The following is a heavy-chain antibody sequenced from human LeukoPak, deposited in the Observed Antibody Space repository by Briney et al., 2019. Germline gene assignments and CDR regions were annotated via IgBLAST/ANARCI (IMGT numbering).Heavy chain of an antibody. D-gene: IGHD3-10*01. CDR2: IYDSGST. V-gene: IGHV4-59*08. CDR3: ARVRDGSGSYRRPIDS. J-gene: IGHJ4*02. CDR1: GGSINNHY. Sequence: SESLSLTCTVSGGSINNHYWSWMRQPPGKGLKWIGYIYDSGSTNYNPSLQGRVTLSVDTSKNQFSLKLGSVTAADTAVYYCARVRDGSGSYRRPIDSWGQGTLVTVSS.